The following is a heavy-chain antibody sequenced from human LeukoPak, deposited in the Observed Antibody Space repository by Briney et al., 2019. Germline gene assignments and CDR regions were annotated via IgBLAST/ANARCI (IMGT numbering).Heavy chain of an antibody. CDR1: VYSFPSYD. CDR2: MNPNSGNT. CDR3: AGLGYCSGGSCSDAFDI. Sequence: GASVKVSCKASVYSFPSYDINWLQQATGQGREWMGWMNPNSGNTGYAQKFQGRVTMTRNTSISTAYMELSSLRSEDTAVYYCAGLGYCSGGSCSDAFDIWGQGTMVTVSS. D-gene: IGHD2-15*01. J-gene: IGHJ3*02. V-gene: IGHV1-8*01.